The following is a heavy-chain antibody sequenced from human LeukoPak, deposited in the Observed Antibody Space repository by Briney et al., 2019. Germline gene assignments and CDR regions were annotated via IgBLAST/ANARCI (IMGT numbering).Heavy chain of an antibody. V-gene: IGHV1-24*01. CDR3: ARGNSPRYCTGGSCHWFDP. J-gene: IGHJ5*02. Sequence: ASVKVSCKASGYTFTSHGISWVRQAPGQGLEWMGGFDPEDGETIYAQKFQGRVTMTEDTSTDTAYMELSSLRSEDTAVYYCARGNSPRYCTGGSCHWFDPWGQGTLVTVSS. CDR1: GYTFTSHG. D-gene: IGHD2-15*01. CDR2: FDPEDGET.